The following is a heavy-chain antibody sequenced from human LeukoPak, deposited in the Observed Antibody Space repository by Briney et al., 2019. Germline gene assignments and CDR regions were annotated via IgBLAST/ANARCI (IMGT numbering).Heavy chain of an antibody. CDR2: IYTSGST. Sequence: SETLSLTCTVSGGSISSYYWSWLRQPAGKGLEWIGRIYTSGSTNYNPSLKSRATMSVDTSKNQFSLKLSSVTAADTAVYYCARDFRGYSYGPFDYWGQGTLVTVSS. V-gene: IGHV4-4*07. J-gene: IGHJ4*02. CDR3: ARDFRGYSYGPFDY. CDR1: GGSISSYY. D-gene: IGHD5-18*01.